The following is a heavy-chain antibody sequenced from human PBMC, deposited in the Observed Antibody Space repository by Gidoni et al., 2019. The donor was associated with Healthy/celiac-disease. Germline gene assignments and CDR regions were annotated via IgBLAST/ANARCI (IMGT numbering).Heavy chain of an antibody. CDR1: GYTFTSYG. J-gene: IGHJ3*02. V-gene: IGHV1-18*01. Sequence: QVLLVQSGAEVKKLGASVKVYCKAAGYTFTSYGISWVRQAPGQGLEWMGWISAYNGNTNYAQKLQGRVTMTTDTSTSTAYMELRGMGSDETAVYYCAIYGMVRGARAFDIWGQGTMVTVSS. D-gene: IGHD3-10*01. CDR2: ISAYNGNT. CDR3: AIYGMVRGARAFDI.